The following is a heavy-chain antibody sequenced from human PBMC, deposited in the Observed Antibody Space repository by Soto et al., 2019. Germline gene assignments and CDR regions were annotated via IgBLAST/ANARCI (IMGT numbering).Heavy chain of an antibody. D-gene: IGHD3-10*01. CDR2: LSGSGGST. CDR1: GFTFSSYA. J-gene: IGHJ6*02. V-gene: IGHV3-23*01. CDR3: AKGGLYGSGSYYNAGNYYYYGMDV. Sequence: GSLRLSCAASGFTFSSYAMTWVRQAPGKGLEWVSSLSGSGGSTYYADSVKGRFTISRDNSKNTLYLQMTSLRAEDTAVYYCAKGGLYGSGSYYNAGNYYYYGMDVWDQGTTVTVSS.